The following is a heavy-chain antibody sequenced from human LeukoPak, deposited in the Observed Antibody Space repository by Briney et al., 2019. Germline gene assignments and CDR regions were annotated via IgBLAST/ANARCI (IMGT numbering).Heavy chain of an antibody. Sequence: KVGESLQISCKGSGYIFTSYWIGWVRQLPGKGLEWMGIIYPGDSDTRYSPSFQGQVTISADKSISTAYLQWSSLKASDTAMYYCARHPNGHRGYSYGYLGYWGQGTLVTVSS. CDR1: GYIFTSYW. CDR2: IYPGDSDT. J-gene: IGHJ4*02. CDR3: ARHPNGHRGYSYGYLGY. D-gene: IGHD5-18*01. V-gene: IGHV5-51*01.